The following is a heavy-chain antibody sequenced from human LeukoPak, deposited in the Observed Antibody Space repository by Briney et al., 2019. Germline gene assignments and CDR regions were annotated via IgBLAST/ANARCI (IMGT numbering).Heavy chain of an antibody. J-gene: IGHJ3*02. CDR3: ARGLSAADDAFDI. Sequence: ASVKVSCKASGYTFTSYDINWVRQATGQGLEWMGWMNPNSGNTGYAQKFQGRVTITRSTSISTAYMELSSLRSEDTAVYYCARGLSAADDAFDIWGQGTMVTVSS. CDR2: MNPNSGNT. CDR1: GYTFTSYD. D-gene: IGHD2/OR15-2a*01. V-gene: IGHV1-8*03.